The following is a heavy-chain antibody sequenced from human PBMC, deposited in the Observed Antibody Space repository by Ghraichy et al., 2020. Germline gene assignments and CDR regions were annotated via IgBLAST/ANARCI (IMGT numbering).Heavy chain of an antibody. CDR2: VSHLGDT. CDR1: GASINATAYF. V-gene: IGHV4-31*03. Sequence: SETLSLTCTVSGASINATAYFWHWVRHHPAKGLDWFGSVSHLGDTYFNPPLKSRLIISLDTSQNRSPLDLYSVSAADSAAYYCARANSSGRSPFDAWGRGALVTVSS. J-gene: IGHJ5*02. CDR3: ARANSSGRSPFDA. D-gene: IGHD3-10*01.